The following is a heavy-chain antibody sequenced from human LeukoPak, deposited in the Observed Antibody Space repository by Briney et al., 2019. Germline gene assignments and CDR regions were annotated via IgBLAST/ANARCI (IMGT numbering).Heavy chain of an antibody. D-gene: IGHD2-15*01. CDR1: GYTFTSYS. CDR2: INPSVGST. Sequence: GASVKVSCKASGYTFTSYSMHWVRQAPGQGLEWMGIINPSVGSTSYAQKFQGRVTMTRDTSTSTVYMELSSLRSDDTAVYYCARDVMVAAYYFDSWGQGNLVTVSS. CDR3: ARDVMVAAYYFDS. J-gene: IGHJ4*02. V-gene: IGHV1-46*01.